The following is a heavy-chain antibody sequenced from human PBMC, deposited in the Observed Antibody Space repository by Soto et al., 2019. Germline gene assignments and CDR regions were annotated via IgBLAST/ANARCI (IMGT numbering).Heavy chain of an antibody. V-gene: IGHV4-59*01. D-gene: IGHD6-6*01. CDR3: AREGIAARHRYNWFDP. CDR2: IYYSGST. Sequence: SETLSLTCTVSGGSISSYYWSWIRQPPGKGLEWMGYIYYSGSTNYNPSLKSRVTISVDTSKNQFSLKLSSVTAADTAVYYCAREGIAARHRYNWFDPWGQGTLVTVSS. CDR1: GGSISSYY. J-gene: IGHJ5*02.